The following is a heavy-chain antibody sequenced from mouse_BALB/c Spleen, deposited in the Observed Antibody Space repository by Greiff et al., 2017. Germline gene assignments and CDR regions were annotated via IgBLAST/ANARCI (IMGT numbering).Heavy chain of an antibody. V-gene: IGHV5-17*02. D-gene: IGHD2-10*01. J-gene: IGHJ4*01. Sequence: DVMLVESGGGLVQPGGSRKLSCAASGFTFSSFGMHWVRQAPEKGLEWVAYISSGSSTIYYADTVKGRFTISRDNPKNTLFLQMTSLRSEDTAMYYCAVSYYFYYAMDYWGQGTSVTVSS. CDR3: AVSYYFYYAMDY. CDR1: GFTFSSFG. CDR2: ISSGSSTI.